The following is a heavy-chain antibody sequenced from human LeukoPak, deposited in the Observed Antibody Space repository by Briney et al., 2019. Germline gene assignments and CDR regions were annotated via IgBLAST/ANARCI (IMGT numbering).Heavy chain of an antibody. CDR1: GDIFNSYS. CDR2: IIPIFGSA. D-gene: IGHD1-26*01. V-gene: IGHV1-69*05. J-gene: IGHJ6*03. Sequence: SVKVSCKASGDIFNSYSISWVRQAPEQGLEWMGGIIPIFGSANYAQKFQGRVTITTDQSTSTAYMELSSLSSEDTAVYYCARVGRSRGSLPNSYYYMDVWGTGTTVTVSS. CDR3: ARVGRSRGSLPNSYYYMDV.